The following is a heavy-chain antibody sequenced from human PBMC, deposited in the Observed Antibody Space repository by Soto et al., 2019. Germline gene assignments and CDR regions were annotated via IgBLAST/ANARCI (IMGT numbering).Heavy chain of an antibody. CDR1: GGSISSSSYY. J-gene: IGHJ6*02. V-gene: IGHV4-39*01. CDR2: IYYSGST. Sequence: QLQLQESGPGLVKPSETLSLTCTVSGGSISSSSYYWGWIRQPPGKGLEWIGSIYYSGSTYYNPSLKSRVTISVDTSKNQFSLKLSSVTAADTAVYYCASPSVATVTSLYYYYGMDVWGQGTTVTVSS. CDR3: ASPSVATVTSLYYYYGMDV. D-gene: IGHD4-17*01.